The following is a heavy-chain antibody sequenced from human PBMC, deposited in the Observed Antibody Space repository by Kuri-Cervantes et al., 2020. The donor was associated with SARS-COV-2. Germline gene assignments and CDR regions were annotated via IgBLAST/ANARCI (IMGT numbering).Heavy chain of an antibody. V-gene: IGHV3-30*07. J-gene: IGHJ6*02. CDR1: GFTFSSYA. D-gene: IGHD5-18*01. CDR2: ISYDGSNK. CDR3: ASQQLRDVGYGMDV. Sequence: GGSLRLSCTASGFTFSSYAMHWVRQAPGKGLERVAVISYDGSNKYYADSVKGRFTISRDNSKNTLYLQMNSLRAEDTAVYYCASQQLRDVGYGMDVWGQGTTVTVSS.